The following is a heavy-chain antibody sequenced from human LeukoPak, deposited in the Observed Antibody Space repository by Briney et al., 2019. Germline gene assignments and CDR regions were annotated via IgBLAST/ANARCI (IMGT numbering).Heavy chain of an antibody. D-gene: IGHD1-26*01. V-gene: IGHV3-9*01. CDR1: GFSFDDYA. Sequence: GGSLRLSCAASGFSFDDYAMHWVRQAPGKGLEWVSCVSWNSGSTAYADSVKGRSTISRDNAKNSLYLQMNSLKTEDTALYYCVEDISNSGNYFDYWGQGTLVTVSS. CDR3: VEDISNSGNYFDY. CDR2: VSWNSGST. J-gene: IGHJ4*02.